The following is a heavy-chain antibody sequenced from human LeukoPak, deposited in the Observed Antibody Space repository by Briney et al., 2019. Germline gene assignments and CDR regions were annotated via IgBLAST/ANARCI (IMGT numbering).Heavy chain of an antibody. D-gene: IGHD3-22*01. CDR2: ISGSGTST. Sequence: GGSLRLSCAASGFTFSNYAVMWVRQAPGQGLEWVSSISGSGTSTYYADSVKGRFTISRDNSKNTLFLQMNSLRAEDTAVYYCTKRPVVVITTPYFDYWGQGTLVTVSS. CDR3: TKRPVVVITTPYFDY. J-gene: IGHJ4*02. V-gene: IGHV3-23*01. CDR1: GFTFSNYA.